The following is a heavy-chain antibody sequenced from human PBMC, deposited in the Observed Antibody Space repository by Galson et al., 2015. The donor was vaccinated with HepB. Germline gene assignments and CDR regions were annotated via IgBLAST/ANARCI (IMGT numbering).Heavy chain of an antibody. J-gene: IGHJ6*02. Sequence: PALVKPTQTLTVTCTFSGFSLSTNGMSVSWIRQPPGKALEWLARIDWDDDKYYSTSLKTRLTISKDTSKNQVALIMTNMDPVDTATYYCARMRRTGYYYGMDVWGQGTTV. CDR2: IDWDDDK. CDR3: ARMRRTGYYYGMDV. D-gene: IGHD3/OR15-3a*01. V-gene: IGHV2-70*11. CDR1: GFSLSTNGMS.